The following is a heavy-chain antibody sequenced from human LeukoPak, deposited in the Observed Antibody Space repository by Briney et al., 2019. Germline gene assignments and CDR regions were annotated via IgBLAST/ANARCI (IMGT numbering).Heavy chain of an antibody. CDR2: IRYDGSNE. CDR3: AKISDYDSSGFDDY. J-gene: IGHJ4*02. D-gene: IGHD3-22*01. V-gene: IGHV3-30*02. Sequence: GGSLRLSCAASGFTFTSYGMHWVRQAPGKGLEWVAFIRYDGSNEYCADSVKGRFTISRGISKNTLYLQMNSLRTEDTAVYYCAKISDYDSSGFDDYWGQGTLVTVSS. CDR1: GFTFTSYG.